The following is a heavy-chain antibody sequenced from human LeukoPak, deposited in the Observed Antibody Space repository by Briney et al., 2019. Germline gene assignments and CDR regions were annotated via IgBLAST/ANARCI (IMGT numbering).Heavy chain of an antibody. D-gene: IGHD5-18*01. CDR1: GFTFSSYA. J-gene: IGHJ4*02. Sequence: GGSLRLSCAASGFTFSSYAMSWVRQAPGKGLEWVSGISGSGAYTYYADSVRGRFTISRDNSKNTLYLQMNSLRAEDAAVYYCAKVDVDIAMVTGGYFDYWGQGTLVTVSS. CDR3: AKVDVDIAMVTGGYFDY. V-gene: IGHV3-23*01. CDR2: ISGSGAYT.